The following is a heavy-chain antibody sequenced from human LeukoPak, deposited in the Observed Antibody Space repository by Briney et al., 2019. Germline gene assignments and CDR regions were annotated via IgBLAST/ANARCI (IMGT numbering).Heavy chain of an antibody. D-gene: IGHD3-10*01. J-gene: IGHJ6*03. CDR1: GGSISSYY. CDR2: IYYSGST. CDR3: AVLRTFYYYMDV. Sequence: SETLSLTCTVSGGSISSYYWSWIRQPPGKGLEWIGYIYYSGSTNYNPSLKSRVTISADTSKNQFSLKLSSVTAADTAVYYCAVLRTFYYYMDVWGKGTTVTVSS. V-gene: IGHV4-59*01.